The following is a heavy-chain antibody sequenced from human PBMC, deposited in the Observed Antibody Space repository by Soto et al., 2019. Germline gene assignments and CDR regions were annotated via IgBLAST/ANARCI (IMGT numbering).Heavy chain of an antibody. CDR2: IYISRST. D-gene: IGHD6-13*01. V-gene: IGHV4-4*07. Sequence: QVQLQESGPGLVKPSETLSLTCTVSGGSINSYYWYWIRQPAGKGLEWIGRIYISRSTNYNPSLKSRVTMSIDTSKNQFSLKVSSVTAADTAVYYCATASSRRSLGQYGLDVWGQGTTVTVSS. J-gene: IGHJ6*02. CDR3: ATASSRRSLGQYGLDV. CDR1: GGSINSYY.